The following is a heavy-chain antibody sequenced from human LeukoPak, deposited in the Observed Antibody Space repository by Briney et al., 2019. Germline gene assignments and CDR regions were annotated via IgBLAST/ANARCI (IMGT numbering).Heavy chain of an antibody. Sequence: GGSLRLSCAASGFTVSSNYMSWVRQAPGKGLEWVSVIYSGGSTYSADSVKGRFTISRDNSKNTLYLQMNSLRAEDTAVYYCARDSNYDTSGHYYWGQGTLVSVSS. J-gene: IGHJ4*02. CDR2: IYSGGST. D-gene: IGHD3-22*01. V-gene: IGHV3-53*01. CDR1: GFTVSSNY. CDR3: ARDSNYDTSGHYY.